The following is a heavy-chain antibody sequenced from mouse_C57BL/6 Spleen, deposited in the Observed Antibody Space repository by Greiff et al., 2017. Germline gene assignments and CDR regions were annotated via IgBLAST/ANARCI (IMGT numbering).Heavy chain of an antibody. J-gene: IGHJ1*03. CDR1: GYTFTSYW. Sequence: VQLQQPGAELVKPGASVKLSCKASGYTFTSYWMQWVKQRPGQGLEWIGEIDPSDSYTNYNQKFKGKATLTVDTSSSTAYMQLSSLTSEDSAVYYCARGNTVVAHWYFDVWGTGTTVTVSS. CDR3: ARGNTVVAHWYFDV. CDR2: IDPSDSYT. V-gene: IGHV1-50*01. D-gene: IGHD1-1*01.